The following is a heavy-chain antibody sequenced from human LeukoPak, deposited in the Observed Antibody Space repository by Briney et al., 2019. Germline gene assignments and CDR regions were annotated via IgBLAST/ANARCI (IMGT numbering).Heavy chain of an antibody. D-gene: IGHD6-13*01. CDR3: ASHSSSWQKRYYFDY. CDR2: IYSGGST. Sequence: GGSLRLSYAASGFTVSSYYMSWVHQAPGKGLAWVSVIYSGGSTYYADSVKGRFTISRDNSKNTLYLQMNSLRAEDTAVYYCASHSSSWQKRYYFDYWGQGTLVTVSS. J-gene: IGHJ4*02. V-gene: IGHV3-66*04. CDR1: GFTVSSYY.